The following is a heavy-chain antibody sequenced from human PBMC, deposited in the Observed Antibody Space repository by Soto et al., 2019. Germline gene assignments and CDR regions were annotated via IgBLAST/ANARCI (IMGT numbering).Heavy chain of an antibody. D-gene: IGHD3-10*01. V-gene: IGHV4-59*01. J-gene: IGHJ6*03. Sequence: QVQLQESCPGLVKPSETLSLTCTVSGGSISSYYWSWIRQPPGKGLEWIGYIYYSGSTNYNPSLMGRVTTSVDPSKIHVSLTLSAVTAADSGVYYCEIVRRVRYYSYYMDVWGKGTTITVSS. CDR3: EIVRRVRYYSYYMDV. CDR2: IYYSGST. CDR1: GGSISSYY.